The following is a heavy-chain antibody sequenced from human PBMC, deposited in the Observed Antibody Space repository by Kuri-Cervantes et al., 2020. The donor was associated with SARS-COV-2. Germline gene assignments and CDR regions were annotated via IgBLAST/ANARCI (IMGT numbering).Heavy chain of an antibody. Sequence: ASVKVSCKASGYTFTSYYMHWVRQAPGQGLEWMGIINPGGGSTSYAQKFQGRVTMTRDTSTSTVYMELSSLRAEDTAVYYCTKVFAYSSSWYSKHESNDYWGQGTLVTVSS. D-gene: IGHD6-13*01. V-gene: IGHV1-46*01. CDR1: GYTFTSYY. J-gene: IGHJ4*02. CDR2: INPGGGST. CDR3: TKVFAYSSSWYSKHESNDY.